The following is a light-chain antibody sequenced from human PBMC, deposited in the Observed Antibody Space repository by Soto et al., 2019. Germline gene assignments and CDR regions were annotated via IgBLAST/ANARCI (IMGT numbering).Light chain of an antibody. V-gene: IGKV3-20*01. Sequence: DIVLTQSPGTLSLSPGERATLSCRASQGVSANHLTWYQQKPGQAPRLLMCGASTRATGIPDRFSGSGSGTDFTLTISRLEPEDFEVYFCQQYSRSPFTFGPGTKVDI. J-gene: IGKJ3*01. CDR1: QGVSANH. CDR3: QQYSRSPFT. CDR2: GAS.